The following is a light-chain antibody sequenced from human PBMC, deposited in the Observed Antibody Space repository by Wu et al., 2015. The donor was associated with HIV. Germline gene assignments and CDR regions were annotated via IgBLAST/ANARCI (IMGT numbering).Light chain of an antibody. CDR2: DAS. V-gene: IGKV1-33*01. Sequence: DIQMTQSPSSLSASVGDRVTITCQASQDISNHLNWYQQKPGKAPKLLIYDASNLETGVPSRFSGSGSGTDFTFTITSLQPEDIAIYYCQQYDNLRTLTFGGGQGGDQT. CDR3: QQYDNLRTLT. J-gene: IGKJ4*01. CDR1: QDISNH.